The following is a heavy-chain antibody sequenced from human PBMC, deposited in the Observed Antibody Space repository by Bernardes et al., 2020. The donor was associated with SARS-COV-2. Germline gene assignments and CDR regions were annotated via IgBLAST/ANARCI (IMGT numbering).Heavy chain of an antibody. D-gene: IGHD4-17*01. CDR1: GFTFSDYT. J-gene: IGHJ5*01. Sequence: VGSLRRSCAASGFTFSDYTMHWVRQAPGQGLEWVAVIWHDGSREYYVDSVKGRFAISRDNSNNTLYLQMNNLRVEDTALYRCATEDGEWLESWGQGTLVTVSS. CDR3: ATEDGEWLES. CDR2: IWHDGSRE. V-gene: IGHV3-33*01.